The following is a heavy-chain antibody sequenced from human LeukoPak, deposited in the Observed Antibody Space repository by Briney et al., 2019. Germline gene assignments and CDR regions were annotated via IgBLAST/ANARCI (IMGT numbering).Heavy chain of an antibody. CDR3: ARHAQYQLLYFDY. J-gene: IGHJ4*02. CDR2: ISYSGST. Sequence: SETLSLTCTVSGGSISDYYWTWIRQPPGKGLEWIGYISYSGSTNYNPSLKSRVTISVDTSKNQFSLRLGSVTAADTAVYYCARHAQYQLLYFDYWGQGALVTVSS. V-gene: IGHV4-59*08. CDR1: GGSISDYY. D-gene: IGHD2-2*01.